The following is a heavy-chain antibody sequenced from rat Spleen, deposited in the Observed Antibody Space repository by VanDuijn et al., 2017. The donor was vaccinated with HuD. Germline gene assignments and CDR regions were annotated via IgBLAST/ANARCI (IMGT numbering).Heavy chain of an antibody. J-gene: IGHJ2*01. CDR3: AVSGYGY. D-gene: IGHD4-3*01. CDR2: ISYEVGST. V-gene: IGHV5-22*01. Sequence: EVQLVESGGGLVQPGRSMKFSCTASGFTFDDYHMAWVRQAPKKGLEWVASISYEVGSTYSGDSVQGRFIISRDNAKSTLYLQMNSLRSEDTATYYCAVSGYGYWGQGVMVTVSS. CDR1: GFTFDDYH.